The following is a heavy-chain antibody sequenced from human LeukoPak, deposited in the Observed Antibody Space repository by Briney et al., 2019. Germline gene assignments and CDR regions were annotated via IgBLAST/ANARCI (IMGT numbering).Heavy chain of an antibody. V-gene: IGHV3-23*01. CDR3: AKASRATVTTLFDY. CDR1: GFTFSSYA. Sequence: GGSLRLSCSASGFTFSSYAMSWVRQAPGKGLEWVSAISGSGGSTYYADSVKGRFTISRDNSKNTLYLQMNSLRAEDTAVYYCAKASRATVTTLFDYWGQGTLVTVSS. CDR2: ISGSGGST. J-gene: IGHJ4*02. D-gene: IGHD4-17*01.